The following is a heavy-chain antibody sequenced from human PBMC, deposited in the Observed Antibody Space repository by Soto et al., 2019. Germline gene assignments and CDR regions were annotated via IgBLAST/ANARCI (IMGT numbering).Heavy chain of an antibody. Sequence: QVQLVQSGAEVKKPGSSVKVSCKASGGTFSSYTISWVRQAPGQGLEWMGRIIPILGIANYAQKFQGRVTITADKSTSTAYMELSSLRSEDTAVYYCAGDRGGSLSNWFDPWGQGTLVTVSS. CDR2: IIPILGIA. CDR1: GGTFSSYT. CDR3: AGDRGGSLSNWFDP. J-gene: IGHJ5*02. V-gene: IGHV1-69*08. D-gene: IGHD2-15*01.